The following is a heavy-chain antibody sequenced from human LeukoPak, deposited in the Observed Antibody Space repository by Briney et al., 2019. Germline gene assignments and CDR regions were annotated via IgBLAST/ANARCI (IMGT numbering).Heavy chain of an antibody. CDR3: AMPDPIAVAAPFDY. D-gene: IGHD6-19*01. V-gene: IGHV1-69*04. CDR2: IIPILGIA. Sequence: GSSVKVSCKASGGTFSSYAISWVRQAPGQGLEWMGRIIPILGIANYAQKFQGRVTITADKSTSTAYMELSSLRSEDTAVYYCAMPDPIAVAAPFDYWGRGTLVTVSS. CDR1: GGTFSSYA. J-gene: IGHJ4*02.